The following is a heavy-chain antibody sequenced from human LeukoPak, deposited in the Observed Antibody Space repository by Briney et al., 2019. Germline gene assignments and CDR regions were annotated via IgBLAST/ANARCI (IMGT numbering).Heavy chain of an antibody. CDR2: ISAYNGNT. J-gene: IGHJ5*02. CDR3: ARAVVVPAGGHWFDP. V-gene: IGHV1-18*01. CDR1: GYTFTSYG. Sequence: ASVKVSCKASGYTFTSYGISWVRQAPGQGLEWMGWISAYNGNTNYAQKLQGRVTMTTDTSTSTAYMELRSLRSDDTAVYYCARAVVVPAGGHWFDPWGQGTLVTVSS. D-gene: IGHD2-2*01.